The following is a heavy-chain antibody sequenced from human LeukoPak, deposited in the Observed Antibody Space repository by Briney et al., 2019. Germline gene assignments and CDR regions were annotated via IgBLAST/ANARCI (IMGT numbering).Heavy chain of an antibody. CDR1: GFTFISSA. Sequence: PGGSLRLSCAASGFTFISSAMTWVRQAPGKGREWVTDISGSGGSTYYEDSVKGGLNIYRDNSKNTLYLQMNSLRPEDTAVYYCAKDPRMNYDILTGYSLPYYFDYWGQGTLVTVSS. CDR2: ISGSGGST. D-gene: IGHD3-9*01. CDR3: AKDPRMNYDILTGYSLPYYFDY. V-gene: IGHV3-23*01. J-gene: IGHJ4*02.